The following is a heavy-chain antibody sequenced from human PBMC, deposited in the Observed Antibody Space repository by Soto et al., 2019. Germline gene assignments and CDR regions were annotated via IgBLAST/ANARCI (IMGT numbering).Heavy chain of an antibody. V-gene: IGHV4-61*01. Sequence: SETLCLTCTVSGVSVSSGSYYWSLIRQPPGKGLEWIGYIYYSGSTNYNPSLKSRVTISVDTSKNQFSLKLSSVTAADTAVYYCARGIYYYDSSGYMSWFDPWGQGTLVTVSS. CDR1: GVSVSSGSYY. CDR3: ARGIYYYDSSGYMSWFDP. CDR2: IYYSGST. D-gene: IGHD3-22*01. J-gene: IGHJ5*02.